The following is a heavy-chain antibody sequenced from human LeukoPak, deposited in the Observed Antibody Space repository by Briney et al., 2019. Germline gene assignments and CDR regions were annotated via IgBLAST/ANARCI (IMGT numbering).Heavy chain of an antibody. CDR2: ISGSGGST. Sequence: PGGSLRLSCAASGFTFSSYAMSWVRQAPGKGLEWVSAISGSGGSTYYADSVKDRFTISRDNSKNTLYLQMNSLRAEDTAVYYCAKDSSSWYYFDYWGQGTLVTVSS. D-gene: IGHD6-13*01. J-gene: IGHJ4*02. CDR1: GFTFSSYA. CDR3: AKDSSSWYYFDY. V-gene: IGHV3-23*01.